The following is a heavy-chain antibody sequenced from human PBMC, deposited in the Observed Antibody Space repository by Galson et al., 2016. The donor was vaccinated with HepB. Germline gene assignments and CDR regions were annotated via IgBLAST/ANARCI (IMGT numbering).Heavy chain of an antibody. V-gene: IGHV5-51*01. D-gene: IGHD3-22*01. J-gene: IGHJ6*02. CDR1: GYSFTNYW. Sequence: QSGAEVKKPGQSLTISCKGFGYSFTNYWIGWVRQMPGKGLEWMGSIYPGDSDTTYSPPFQGQVTIPADKSISTAYLQCSSLKASYTAMYYCAKANDTYYYDSRGYYKYAMDIWGQGTTVTVSS. CDR3: AKANDTYYYDSRGYYKYAMDI. CDR2: IYPGDSDT.